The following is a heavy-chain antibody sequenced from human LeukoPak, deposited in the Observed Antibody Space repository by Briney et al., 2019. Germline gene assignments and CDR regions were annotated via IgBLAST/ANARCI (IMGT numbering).Heavy chain of an antibody. Sequence: ASVKVSCKASGYTFTSYDINWVRQATGQGLEWMGWMNPYSGNTGYAQKFQGRVTMTRNTSISTAYMELSSLRSEDTAVYYCARSGLFGYYYYYYMDVWGKGTTVTVSS. D-gene: IGHD3-22*01. CDR1: GYTFTSYD. V-gene: IGHV1-8*01. CDR2: MNPYSGNT. J-gene: IGHJ6*03. CDR3: ARSGLFGYYYYYYMDV.